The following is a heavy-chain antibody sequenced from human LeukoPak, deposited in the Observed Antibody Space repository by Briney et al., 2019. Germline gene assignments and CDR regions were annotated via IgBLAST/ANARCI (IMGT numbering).Heavy chain of an antibody. V-gene: IGHV3-23*01. Sequence: GGSLRLSCAASGFTFSSYGMSWVRQAPGKGLEWVSAISGSGGSTYYADSVKGRFTISRDNSKNTLYLQMNSLRAEDTAVYYCAKVGTTVTTYYYYYMDVWGKGTTVTISS. D-gene: IGHD4-17*01. CDR1: GFTFSSYG. J-gene: IGHJ6*03. CDR3: AKVGTTVTTYYYYYMDV. CDR2: ISGSGGST.